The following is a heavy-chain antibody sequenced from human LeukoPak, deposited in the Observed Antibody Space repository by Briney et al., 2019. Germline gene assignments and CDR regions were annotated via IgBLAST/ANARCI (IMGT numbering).Heavy chain of an antibody. CDR2: ISGGGGST. J-gene: IGHJ4*02. V-gene: IGHV3-23*01. D-gene: IGHD3-10*01. CDR3: AKDFELAFGEIDY. CDR1: GFTFSSYG. Sequence: GGSLRLSCAASGFTFSSYGMSWVRQAPGKGLEWVSAISGGGGSTYYADSVKGRFTISRDNSKNTLYLQMNSLRAEDTAVYYCAKDFELAFGEIDYWGQGTLVTVSS.